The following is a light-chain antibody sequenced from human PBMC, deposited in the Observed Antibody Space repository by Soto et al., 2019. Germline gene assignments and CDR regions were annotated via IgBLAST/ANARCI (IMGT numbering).Light chain of an antibody. V-gene: IGKV1-16*01. J-gene: IGKJ1*01. CDR3: QQYTSYSWT. CDR2: DAS. Sequence: DIQITQSPSSLSTSVGDRVTITCRASQGISNYLAWYQQKPGKAPQILIYDASTLKNGVPSRFSASGSGTEFTLIISSLQPDDFATYYCQQYTSYSWTFGQGTKVDI. CDR1: QGISNY.